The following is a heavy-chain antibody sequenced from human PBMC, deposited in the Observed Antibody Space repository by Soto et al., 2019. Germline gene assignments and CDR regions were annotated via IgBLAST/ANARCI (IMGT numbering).Heavy chain of an antibody. V-gene: IGHV4-61*08. CDR3: ARVPVDTYMINWFDP. CDR2: VYFSGSS. J-gene: IGHJ5*02. Sequence: PSETLSLTCTVSCGSVSSGDYYWSWIRQPPGKGLEWIGYVYFSGSSNYNPSLKSRVTISVDTSNNQFALKLTSVTAADTAVYFCARVPVDTYMINWFDPWGQGTLVTVSS. CDR1: CGSVSSGDYY. D-gene: IGHD5-18*01.